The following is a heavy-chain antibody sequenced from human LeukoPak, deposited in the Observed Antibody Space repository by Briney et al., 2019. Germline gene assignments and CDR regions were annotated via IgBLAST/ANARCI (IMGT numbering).Heavy chain of an antibody. CDR2: INPNSGGT. D-gene: IGHD2-2*01. J-gene: IGHJ6*03. CDR1: GYTFTAYY. Sequence: ASVKVSCKASGYTFTAYYVHWVRQAPGQGLEWMGWINPNSGGTNYAQKFQGRVTMTRDTSISTAYMELSRLRSDDTAVYYCARGDIVVVPIRYYYMDVWGKGTTVTISS. V-gene: IGHV1-2*02. CDR3: ARGDIVVVPIRYYYMDV.